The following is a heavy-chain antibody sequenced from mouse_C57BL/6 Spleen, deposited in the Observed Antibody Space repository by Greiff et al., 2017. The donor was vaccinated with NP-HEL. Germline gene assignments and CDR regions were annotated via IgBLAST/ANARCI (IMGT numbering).Heavy chain of an antibody. CDR3: ARREGSHWYFDV. V-gene: IGHV1-61*01. CDR1: GYTFTSYW. J-gene: IGHJ1*03. CDR2: IYPSDSET. Sequence: QVQLQQPGAELVRPGSSVKLSCKASGYTFTSYWMDWVKQRPGQGLEWIGNIYPSDSETHYNQKFKDKATLTVDESSSTAYMQLSSLTSEDSAVYYCARREGSHWYFDVWGTGTTVTVSS.